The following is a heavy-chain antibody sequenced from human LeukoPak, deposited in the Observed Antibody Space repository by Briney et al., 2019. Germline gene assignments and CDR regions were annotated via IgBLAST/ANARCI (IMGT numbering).Heavy chain of an antibody. J-gene: IGHJ4*02. CDR2: IKPDGSER. V-gene: IGHV3-7*01. D-gene: IGHD6-13*01. CDR1: IFSFSSYW. CDR3: ARDRGRQQLVYDY. Sequence: GGSLRLSCAPSIFSFSSYWMTWVRQAPGKGLEWVATIKPDGSERYYVDSVRGRFTISRDNAKNSLYLQMNSLRAEDTAVYYCARDRGRQQLVYDYWGQGTLVTVSS.